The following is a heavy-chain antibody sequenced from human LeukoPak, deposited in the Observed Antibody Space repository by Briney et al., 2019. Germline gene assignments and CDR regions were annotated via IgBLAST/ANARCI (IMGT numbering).Heavy chain of an antibody. CDR3: ARVYGIYDSSGYYLSFSL. CDR2: IYHSGST. V-gene: IGHV4-38-2*02. D-gene: IGHD3-22*01. J-gene: IGHJ4*02. Sequence: SETLSLTCTVSGYSISSGYYWGWIRQPPGKGLEWIGSIYHSGSTYYNPSLKSRVTISVDTSKNQFSLKLSSVTAADTAVYYCARVYGIYDSSGYYLSFSLWGQGTLVTVSS. CDR1: GYSISSGYY.